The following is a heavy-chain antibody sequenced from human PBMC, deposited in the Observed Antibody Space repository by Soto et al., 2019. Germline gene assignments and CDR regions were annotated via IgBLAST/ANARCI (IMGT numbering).Heavy chain of an antibody. CDR1: GYTFASYA. CDR2: ISTSSGNA. V-gene: IGHV1-18*01. J-gene: IGHJ4*02. D-gene: IGHD5-18*01. Sequence: QVQLVQSGGEVRKHGASVNVSCKASGYTFASYAITWVRQAPGEGLEWMGWISTSSGNANYAQRFQGRVTITRDTSTTTVYMQLRSLRSDDSAVYFCARSVGYPDYWGQGTLVT. CDR3: ARSVGYPDY.